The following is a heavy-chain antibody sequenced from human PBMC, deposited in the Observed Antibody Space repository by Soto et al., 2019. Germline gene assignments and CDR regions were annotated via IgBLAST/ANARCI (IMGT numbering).Heavy chain of an antibody. V-gene: IGHV4-39*01. D-gene: IGHD4-17*01. Sequence: PSETLSLTCTVSGGSVTNSSYYWGRIRQPPGKGLEWIGSVYYRGRSYSKSSVKSRVTTSVDTSKNRFSLSLNSVTASDTAVYFCVSQRTTVPTQAYFDYWGPGALVTVSS. CDR2: VYYRGRS. CDR1: GGSVTNSSYY. J-gene: IGHJ4*02. CDR3: VSQRTTVPTQAYFDY.